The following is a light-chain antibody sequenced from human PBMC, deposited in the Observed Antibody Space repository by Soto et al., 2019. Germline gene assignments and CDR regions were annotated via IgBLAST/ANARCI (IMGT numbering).Light chain of an antibody. J-gene: IGKJ2*01. CDR2: GAS. CDR3: QHYRGSVPLT. Sequence: EIVLTQSPGTLSLSPGERATLSCRASQSVSSNYLAWYQQKPGLAPRLLIYGASSRATGIPDRFSGGGSGTDFTLTFSRLEPEDFAAYYCQHYRGSVPLTFGQGTKLEIK. CDR1: QSVSSNY. V-gene: IGKV3-20*01.